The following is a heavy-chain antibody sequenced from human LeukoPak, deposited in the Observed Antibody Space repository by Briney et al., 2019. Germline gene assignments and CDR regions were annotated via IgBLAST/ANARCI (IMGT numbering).Heavy chain of an antibody. V-gene: IGHV3-30*18. CDR1: GFTFSSYG. CDR2: ISYDGSNK. J-gene: IGHJ4*02. D-gene: IGHD6-19*01. Sequence: GGSLRLSCAASGFTFSSYGMHWVRQAPGKGLEWVAVISYDGSNKYYADSVKGRFTISRDNSKNTLYLQMNSLRAEDTAVYYCAKGGPIAVAGIDYWGQGTLVTVSS. CDR3: AKGGPIAVAGIDY.